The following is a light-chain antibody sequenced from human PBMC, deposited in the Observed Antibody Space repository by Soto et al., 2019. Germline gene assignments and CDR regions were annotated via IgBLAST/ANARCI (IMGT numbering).Light chain of an antibody. CDR1: HSISSW. J-gene: IGKJ1*01. V-gene: IGKV1-5*01. CDR2: DAS. CDR3: QHYNSYSCT. Sequence: DIQMTQSPSTLSASVGDRVTITCRASHSISSWLAWYQQNPGKAPKLLIYDASSLESGVPSRFSGTGSGTEFTRTTSSPQPDDCATYSCQHYNSYSCTFAQGTKVDSK.